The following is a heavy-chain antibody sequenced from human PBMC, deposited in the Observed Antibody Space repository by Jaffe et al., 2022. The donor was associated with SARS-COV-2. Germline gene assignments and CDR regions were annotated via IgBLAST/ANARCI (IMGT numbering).Heavy chain of an antibody. J-gene: IGHJ6*02. CDR2: IYYSGST. Sequence: QVQLQESGPGLVKPSETLSLTCTVSGGSISSYYWSWIRQPPGKGLEWIGYIYYSGSTNYNPSLKSRVTISVDTSKNQFSLKLSSVTAADTAVYYCARGLDCSSTSCYDYYYYGMDVWGQGTTVTVSS. V-gene: IGHV4-59*01. D-gene: IGHD2-2*01. CDR1: GGSISSYY. CDR3: ARGLDCSSTSCYDYYYYGMDV.